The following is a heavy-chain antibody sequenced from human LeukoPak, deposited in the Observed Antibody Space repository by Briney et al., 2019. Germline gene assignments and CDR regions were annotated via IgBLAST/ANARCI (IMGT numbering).Heavy chain of an antibody. D-gene: IGHD5-24*01. CDR1: GYTFTNYD. V-gene: IGHV1-8*01. J-gene: IGHJ4*02. Sequence: ASVKVSCKASGYTFTNYDINWVRQATGQGLEWMGWMNPNSGNTGYAQKFQGRVTMTRNTSISSAYMELSSLRSEDTAVYYCARGRGWLPQNDYWGQGTLVTVSS. CDR2: MNPNSGNT. CDR3: ARGRGWLPQNDY.